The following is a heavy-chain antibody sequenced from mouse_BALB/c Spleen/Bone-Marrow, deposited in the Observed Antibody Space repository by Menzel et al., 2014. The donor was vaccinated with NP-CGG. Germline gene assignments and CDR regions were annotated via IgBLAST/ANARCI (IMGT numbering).Heavy chain of an antibody. D-gene: IGHD1-2*01. J-gene: IGHJ3*01. CDR3: ARLHYYGYGAY. Sequence: EVKVVESGGGLVQPGGSLKLSCAASGLDFSTFWMSWVRQAPGKGLEWIGEINPDRSTINYRPSLKDKFIISRDNAKNTLYLLMSKVRSEDTALYYCARLHYYGYGAYWGQGTLVTVSA. CDR1: GLDFSTFW. CDR2: INPDRSTI. V-gene: IGHV4-1*02.